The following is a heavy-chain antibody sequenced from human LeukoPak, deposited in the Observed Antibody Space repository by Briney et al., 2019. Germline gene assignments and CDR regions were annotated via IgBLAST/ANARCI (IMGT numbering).Heavy chain of an antibody. CDR1: GYSISSGYY. J-gene: IGHJ4*02. Sequence: SETLSLTCAVSGYSISSGYYWGWIRQPPGKGLEWIGSIYHSGSTYYNPSLKSRVTISVDTSKNQFSLKLSSVTAADTAVYYCARKNSGYDYYFDYWGLGTLVTVSS. D-gene: IGHD5-12*01. CDR2: IYHSGST. V-gene: IGHV4-38-2*01. CDR3: ARKNSGYDYYFDY.